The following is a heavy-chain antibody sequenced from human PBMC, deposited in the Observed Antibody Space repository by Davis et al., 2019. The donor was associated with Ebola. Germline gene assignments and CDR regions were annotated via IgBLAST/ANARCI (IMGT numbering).Heavy chain of an antibody. D-gene: IGHD2-2*01. V-gene: IGHV3-23*01. CDR1: GFSFSNFG. CDR2: LSGSGGRT. CDR3: AKDYPVYGRVPAAPADY. Sequence: GESLKISCAASGFSFSNFGMNWVRQAPGKGLEWVSGLSGSGGRTYYTDSVKGRFTISRDNSKNMLFLQMNSLRAEDTAVYYCAKDYPVYGRVPAAPADYWGQGTLVTVSS. J-gene: IGHJ4*02.